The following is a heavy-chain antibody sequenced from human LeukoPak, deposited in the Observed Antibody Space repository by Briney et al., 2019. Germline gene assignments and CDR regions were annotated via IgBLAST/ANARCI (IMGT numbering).Heavy chain of an antibody. CDR2: ISESGGST. D-gene: IGHD2-15*01. J-gene: IGHJ4*02. V-gene: IGHV3-23*01. Sequence: PGGSLRLSCVVSGFTFSTSAMSWVRQAPGKGLEWVSGISESGGSTYYAESVRGRFTISRDNSKNTLYLLMNSLIPVDTAVYYCAREVVSSPSYFDSWGQGTLVTVSS. CDR1: GFTFSTSA. CDR3: AREVVSSPSYFDS.